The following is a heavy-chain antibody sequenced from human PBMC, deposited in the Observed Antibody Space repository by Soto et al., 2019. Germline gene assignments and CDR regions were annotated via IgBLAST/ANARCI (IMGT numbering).Heavy chain of an antibody. Sequence: GASVKVSCKASGGTFSSYAISWVRQAPGQGLEWMGGIIPIFGTANYAQKFQGRVTITADKSTSTAYMELSSLRSEDTAVYYCARVFPRSGRRPPHGPWGQGTLVTVSS. D-gene: IGHD3-10*01. V-gene: IGHV1-69*06. CDR1: GGTFSSYA. CDR2: IIPIFGTA. J-gene: IGHJ5*02. CDR3: ARVFPRSGRRPPHGP.